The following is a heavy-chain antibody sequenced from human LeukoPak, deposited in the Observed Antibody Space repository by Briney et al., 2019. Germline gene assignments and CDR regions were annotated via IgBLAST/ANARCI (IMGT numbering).Heavy chain of an antibody. CDR2: IRSSSTYI. CDR3: TTDQGGSYWENH. J-gene: IGHJ4*02. D-gene: IGHD1-26*01. Sequence: GGSLRLSCAASGFTLSRNTMNWVRQAPGKGLEWVSSIRSSSTYIYFADSVKGRFTISRDNAKNSLYLQMNSLKTEDTAVYYCTTDQGGSYWENHWGQGTLVTVSS. CDR1: GFTLSRNT. V-gene: IGHV3-21*03.